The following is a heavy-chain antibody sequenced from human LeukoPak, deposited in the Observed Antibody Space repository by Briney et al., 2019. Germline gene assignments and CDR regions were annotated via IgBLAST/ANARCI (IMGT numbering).Heavy chain of an antibody. CDR2: IYYSGST. CDR1: GGSVSSGSYY. J-gene: IGHJ4*02. D-gene: IGHD1-26*01. V-gene: IGHV4-61*01. CDR3: ARGMGATDY. Sequence: PSETLSLTCTVSGGSVSSGSYYWSWIRQPPGKGLEWIGYIYYSGSTNYNPSLKSRVTISVDTSKNQFSLKLSSVTAADTAVYYCARGMGATDYWGQGTLVTVSS.